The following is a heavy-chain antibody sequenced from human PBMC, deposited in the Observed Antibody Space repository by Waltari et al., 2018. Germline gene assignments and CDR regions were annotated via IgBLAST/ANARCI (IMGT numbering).Heavy chain of an antibody. D-gene: IGHD6-19*01. CDR3: ARGTDSSGTLDY. J-gene: IGHJ4*02. CDR2: IIPILGTA. V-gene: IGHV1-69*01. CDR1: AGTFSRYA. Sequence: QVPLVQSGAEVQTPGSSVKVSCKASAGTFSRYAIRWVSQAHGQGLEWMGGIIPILGTANYAQKFQGRVTITADESTSTAYMELSSLRSEDTAVYYCARGTDSSGTLDYWGQGTLVTVSS.